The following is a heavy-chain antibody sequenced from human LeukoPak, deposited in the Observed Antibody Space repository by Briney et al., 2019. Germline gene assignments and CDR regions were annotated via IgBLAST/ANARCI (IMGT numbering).Heavy chain of an antibody. CDR3: ARGRVLRYFDWLLKATYFDY. D-gene: IGHD3-9*01. CDR1: GGSISSGGYY. Sequence: SETLSLTCTVSGGSISSGGYYWSWIRQHPGKGLEWIGYIYYSGSTYYNPSLKSRVTISVDTSKNQFSLKLSSVTAADTAVYYCARGRVLRYFDWLLKATYFDYWGQGTLVTVSS. V-gene: IGHV4-31*03. J-gene: IGHJ4*02. CDR2: IYYSGST.